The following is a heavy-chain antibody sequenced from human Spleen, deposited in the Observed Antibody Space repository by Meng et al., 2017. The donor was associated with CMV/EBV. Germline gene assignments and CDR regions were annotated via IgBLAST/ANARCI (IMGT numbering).Heavy chain of an antibody. D-gene: IGHD2-21*02. CDR3: ARDPDLSGGYYYLDH. Sequence: SETLSLTCAISGDSVSSDSAAWNWIRQSPSRGLEWLGRAYYRSKWYNDYAVSLKSRITINPDTSRNRFSLQLKSVTPEDTAVYYCARDPDLSGGYYYLDHWGQGTLVTVPQ. J-gene: IGHJ4*02. CDR1: GDSVSSDSAA. CDR2: AYYRSKWYN. V-gene: IGHV6-1*01.